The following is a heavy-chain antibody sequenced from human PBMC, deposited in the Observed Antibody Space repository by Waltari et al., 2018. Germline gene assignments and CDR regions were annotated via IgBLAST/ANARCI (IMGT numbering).Heavy chain of an antibody. J-gene: IGHJ4*02. Sequence: EVQLVESGGGLVQPGGSLRLSCAASGFTFSSYEMNWVRQAPGKGLEWVSYISCGGSTIYYSDSGKGRVTISRDNAKNSLYLQMNSLRAEDTAGYYCGREDPPGCYWGQGTLVTVSS. CDR2: ISCGGSTI. CDR3: GREDPPGCY. V-gene: IGHV3-48*03. D-gene: IGHD1-26*01. CDR1: GFTFSSYE.